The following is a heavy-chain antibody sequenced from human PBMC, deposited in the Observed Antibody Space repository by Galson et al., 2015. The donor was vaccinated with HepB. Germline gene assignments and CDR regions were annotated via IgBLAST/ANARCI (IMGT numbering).Heavy chain of an antibody. CDR2: INHSGST. CDR3: ARGLLLYSSSWFNAFGI. J-gene: IGHJ3*02. Sequence: SETLSLTCAVYGGSFSGYYWSWIRQPPGKGLEWIGEINHSGSTNYNPSLKSRVTISVDTSKNQFSLKLSSVTAADTAVYYCARGLLLYSSSWFNAFGIWGQGNPGHRLL. D-gene: IGHD6-13*01. V-gene: IGHV4-34*01. CDR1: GGSFSGYY.